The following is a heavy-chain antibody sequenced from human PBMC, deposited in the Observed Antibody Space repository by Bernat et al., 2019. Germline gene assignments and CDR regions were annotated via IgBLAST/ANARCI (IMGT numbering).Heavy chain of an antibody. CDR2: VGGSGVST. CDR1: GCILSSYA. V-gene: IGHV3-23*01. Sequence: EVQLLESGGGLVQPGDSLRLPCAASGCILSSYAMSWVRQAPGKGLVWVATVGGSGVSTYYADSVKGRFTISRDNSKNTLYLHMSRLRAEDTAIYCCAKGLRFGSTWPWGQGTLVTVSS. D-gene: IGHD6-13*01. CDR3: AKGLRFGSTWP. J-gene: IGHJ5*02.